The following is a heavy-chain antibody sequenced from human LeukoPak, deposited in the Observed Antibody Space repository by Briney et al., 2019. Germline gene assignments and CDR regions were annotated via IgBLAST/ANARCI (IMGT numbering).Heavy chain of an antibody. V-gene: IGHV3-48*02. CDR2: ISSGSDTI. CDR3: ARGPAIVYGYFDN. Sequence: PGGSLRLSCAASGFTFSSHSMNWVRQAPGKGPDWISYISSGSDTIYYAESVKGRFTISRDNAKNSLYLQINSLRDKDTAVYYCARGPAIVYGYFDNWGQGTLVTVSS. J-gene: IGHJ4*02. D-gene: IGHD5/OR15-5a*01. CDR1: GFTFSSHS.